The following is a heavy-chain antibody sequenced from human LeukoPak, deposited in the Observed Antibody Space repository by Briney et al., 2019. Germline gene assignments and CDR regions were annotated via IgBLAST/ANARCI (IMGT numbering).Heavy chain of an antibody. CDR3: AKGDYDFWSGLPFFDY. J-gene: IGHJ4*02. Sequence: GGSLRLSCAASGFTFSSYAMSWVRQAPGKGLEWVSAISSSGGSTYYADSVKGRFTISRDNSKNTLYLQMNSLRAEDTAVYYCAKGDYDFWSGLPFFDYWGQGTLVTVSS. V-gene: IGHV3-23*01. CDR2: ISSSGGST. D-gene: IGHD3-3*01. CDR1: GFTFSSYA.